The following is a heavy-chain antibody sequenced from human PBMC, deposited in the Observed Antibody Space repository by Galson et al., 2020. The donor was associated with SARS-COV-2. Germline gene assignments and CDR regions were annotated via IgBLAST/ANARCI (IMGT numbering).Heavy chain of an antibody. J-gene: IGHJ4*02. CDR3: TTDSSYLPVDY. CDR2: IKSKTDGGTT. V-gene: IGHV3-15*01. Sequence: GESLKISCAASGFTFSNAWMSWVRQAPGKGLEWVGRIKSKTDGGTTDYAAPVKGRFTISRDDSKNTLYLQMNSLKTEDTAVYYCTTDSSYLPVDYWGQGTLVTVSS. CDR1: GFTFSNAW.